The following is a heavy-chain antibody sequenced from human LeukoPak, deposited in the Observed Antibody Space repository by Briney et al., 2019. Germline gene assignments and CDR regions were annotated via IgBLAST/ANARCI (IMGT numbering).Heavy chain of an antibody. Sequence: GGSLRLSCAASGFTFSDYHMSWIRQAPGEGLEWVSYISSSGSTIYYADSVKGRFTISRDNAKNSLYLQMNSLRAEDTAVYYCARDTDSSSWYDYWGQGTLVTVSS. J-gene: IGHJ4*02. CDR3: ARDTDSSSWYDY. CDR1: GFTFSDYH. CDR2: ISSSGSTI. D-gene: IGHD6-13*01. V-gene: IGHV3-11*01.